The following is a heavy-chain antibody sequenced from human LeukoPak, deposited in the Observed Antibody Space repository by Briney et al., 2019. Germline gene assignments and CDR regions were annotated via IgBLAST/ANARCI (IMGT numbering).Heavy chain of an antibody. CDR3: ARSVASYFDY. V-gene: IGHV4-59*01. J-gene: IGHJ4*02. CDR2: IYYSGST. D-gene: IGHD6-19*01. Sequence: KPSETLSLTCTVSGGSISSYYWSWIRRPPGKGLEWIGYIYYSGSTNYNPSLKSRVTISVDTSKNQFSLKLSSVTAADTAVYYCARSVASYFDYWGQGTLVTVSS. CDR1: GGSISSYY.